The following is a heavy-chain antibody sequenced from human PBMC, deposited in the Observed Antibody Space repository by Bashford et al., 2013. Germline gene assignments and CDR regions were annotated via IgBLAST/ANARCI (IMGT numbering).Heavy chain of an antibody. CDR3: ARERDRVATIRTYFYYGMDV. CDR1: GYTLPAMV. CDR2: ISAYNGNT. J-gene: IGHJ6*02. D-gene: IGHD5-12*01. Sequence: VASVKVSCKASGYTLPAMVSAGCDRPLGQGLEWMGWISAYNGNTNYAQKFQGRVTFSADTSTSTAYMDLSSLSSDDTAVYYCARERDRVATIRTYFYYGMDVWGQGPRSPSP. V-gene: IGHV1-18*01.